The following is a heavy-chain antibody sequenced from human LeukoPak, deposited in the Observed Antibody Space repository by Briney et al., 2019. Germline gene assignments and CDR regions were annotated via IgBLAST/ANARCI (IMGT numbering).Heavy chain of an antibody. V-gene: IGHV3-49*03. J-gene: IGHJ3*02. CDR2: IRSKPYGGTT. Sequence: GGSLRVSCTASGFTFSDYGVNWFRQAPGKRLEWVAFIRSKPYGGTTEYAASVKGRFSISRDDSTSIVYLQMNSLKTEDTALYYCSRTRISGIDGFDIWGQGTMVTVSS. D-gene: IGHD2-15*01. CDR3: SRTRISGIDGFDI. CDR1: GFTFSDYG.